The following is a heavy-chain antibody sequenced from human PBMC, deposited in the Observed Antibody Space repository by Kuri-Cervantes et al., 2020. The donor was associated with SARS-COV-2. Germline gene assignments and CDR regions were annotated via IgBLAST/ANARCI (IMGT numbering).Heavy chain of an antibody. Sequence: SQTLSLTCAISGDSVSSNSAAWNWIRQSPSRGLEWLGRTYYRSKWYNDYAVSVKSRITINPDTSKNQFSLQLNSVTAADTAVYYCARRWWELPGAYWYFDLWGRGTLVTVSS. D-gene: IGHD1-26*01. CDR2: TYYRSKWYN. CDR3: ARRWWELPGAYWYFDL. J-gene: IGHJ2*01. V-gene: IGHV6-1*01. CDR1: GDSVSSNSAA.